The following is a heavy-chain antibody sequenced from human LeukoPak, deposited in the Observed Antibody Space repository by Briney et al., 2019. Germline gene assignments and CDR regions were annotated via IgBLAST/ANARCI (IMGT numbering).Heavy chain of an antibody. J-gene: IGHJ4*02. CDR3: VRGIGLGNSGYDYFDY. CDR2: INPNSGGT. Sequence: ASVKVSCKASGYTFTGYYMHWVRQAPGQGLEWMGWINPNSGGTNYAQKFQGRVTMTRDTSISIAYMELSRLTSDDTAVYYCVRGIGLGNSGYDYFDYWGQGTLVTVSS. CDR1: GYTFTGYY. D-gene: IGHD5-12*01. V-gene: IGHV1-2*02.